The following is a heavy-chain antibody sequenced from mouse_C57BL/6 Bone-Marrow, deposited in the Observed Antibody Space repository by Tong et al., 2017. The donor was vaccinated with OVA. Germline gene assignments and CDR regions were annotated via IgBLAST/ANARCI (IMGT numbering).Heavy chain of an antibody. CDR1: GYTFTSYW. CDR2: INPSNGGT. V-gene: IGHV1S81*02. Sequence: VQLQESGSVLVRPGASVKLSCKASGYTFTSYWMHWAKQRPGQGLEWIGEINPSNGGTNFNEKFKSKATLTVDKSSSTAYMQRSSLTSEDSAVYYCTRKTTGVATAWFAYWGQGTLVTVSA. CDR3: TRKTTGVATAWFAY. J-gene: IGHJ3*01. D-gene: IGHD1-1*01.